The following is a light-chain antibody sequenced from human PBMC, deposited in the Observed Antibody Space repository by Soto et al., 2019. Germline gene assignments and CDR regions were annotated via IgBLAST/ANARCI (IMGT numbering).Light chain of an antibody. J-gene: IGLJ2*01. CDR1: SSDVGGYHY. CDR3: SSYTSSSTPYVL. V-gene: IGLV2-14*01. CDR2: DVS. Sequence: QSALTQPASVSGSPGQSITISCTGTSSDVGGYHYVSWYQQHPGKAPKLMIYDVSNRPSGTSNRFSGSKSGNTASLTISGLQAEDEADYYCSSYTSSSTPYVLFGGGTKLTVL.